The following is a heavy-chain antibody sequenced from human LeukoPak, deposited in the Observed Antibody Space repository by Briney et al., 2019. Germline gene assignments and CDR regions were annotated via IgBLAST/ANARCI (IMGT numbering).Heavy chain of an antibody. J-gene: IGHJ4*02. D-gene: IGHD3-22*01. CDR1: GFTFSSYG. CDR2: IWYDGSNK. V-gene: IGHV3-33*01. Sequence: GGSLRLSCAASGFTFSSYGMHWVRQAPGKGLEWVAVIWYDGSNKYYADSVKGRFTISRDNSKNTLYLQMNSQRAEDTAVYYCASGRYSGGYHYFDYWGQGTLVTVSS. CDR3: ASGRYSGGYHYFDY.